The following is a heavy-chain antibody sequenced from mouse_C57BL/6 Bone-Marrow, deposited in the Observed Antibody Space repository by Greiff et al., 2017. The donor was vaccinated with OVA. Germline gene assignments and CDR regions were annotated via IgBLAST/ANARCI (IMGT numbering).Heavy chain of an antibody. CDR2: INPNNGGT. D-gene: IGHD1-1*01. J-gene: IGHJ2*01. V-gene: IGHV1-18*01. CDR3: ARNYYGSSYYFDY. CDR1: GYTFTDYN. Sequence: VQLQQSGPELVKPGASVKIPCKASGYTFTDYNMDWVKQSHGKGLEWIGDINPNNGGTIYNQKFKGKATLTVDKSSSTAFMELRSLTSEDTAVDYCARNYYGSSYYFDYWGQGTTLTVSS.